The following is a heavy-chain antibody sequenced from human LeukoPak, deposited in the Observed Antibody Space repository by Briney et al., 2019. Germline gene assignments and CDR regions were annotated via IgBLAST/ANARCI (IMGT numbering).Heavy chain of an antibody. V-gene: IGHV4-30-2*01. Sequence: SETLSLTCTVSGGSISSGGYYWSWIRQPPGKGLEWIGHIYHSGSTYYNPSLKSRVTISVDRSKNQFSLKLSSVTAADTAVYYCARDAEYSSSSGYYYYYYYMDVWGKGTTVTVSS. CDR3: ARDAEYSSSSGYYYYYYYMDV. D-gene: IGHD6-6*01. CDR2: IYHSGST. CDR1: GGSISSGGYY. J-gene: IGHJ6*03.